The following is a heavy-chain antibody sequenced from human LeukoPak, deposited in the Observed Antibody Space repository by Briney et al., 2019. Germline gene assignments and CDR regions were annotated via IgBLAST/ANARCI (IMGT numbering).Heavy chain of an antibody. D-gene: IGHD1-26*01. CDR3: AKDRGSYYFDY. V-gene: IGHV3-30*02. CDR2: IRYDGSNK. J-gene: IGHJ4*02. Sequence: PGRSLRLSCAASGFTFSSYGMHWVRQAPGKGLEWVAFIRYDGSNKYYAGSVKGRFNISRNNSKNALYLQMTSLRAEDTAVYYCAKDRGSYYFDYWGQGTLVTVSS. CDR1: GFTFSSYG.